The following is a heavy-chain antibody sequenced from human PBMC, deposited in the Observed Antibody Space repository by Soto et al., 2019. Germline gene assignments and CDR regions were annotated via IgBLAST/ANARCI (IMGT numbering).Heavy chain of an antibody. CDR2: MTPNSGDT. CDR3: ARNLYNTGSFDH. D-gene: IGHD1-20*01. V-gene: IGHV1-8*02. Sequence: QVQLVQSGAEVKKPGASVKVSCKASGYTFTSYDINWVRQAPGQGLEWVGWMTPNSGDTGYAQTFQGRVTLTRDTSRSTAYMDLSSLTSEDTAVYYCARNLYNTGSFDHWGQGTLVTVSS. J-gene: IGHJ4*02. CDR1: GYTFTSYD.